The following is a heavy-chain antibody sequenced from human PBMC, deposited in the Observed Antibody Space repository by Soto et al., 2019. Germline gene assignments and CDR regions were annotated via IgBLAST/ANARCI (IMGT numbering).Heavy chain of an antibody. Sequence: GGSLRLSCAASGFTFSSYAMHWVRQAPGKGLEWVAVISYDGSNKYYADSVKGRFTISRDNSKNTLYLQMNSLRAEDTAVYYCAREVFWMPCDFWSGYLVYYYYGMDVWGQGTTVTVSS. J-gene: IGHJ6*02. D-gene: IGHD3-3*01. CDR2: ISYDGSNK. CDR1: GFTFSSYA. CDR3: AREVFWMPCDFWSGYLVYYYYGMDV. V-gene: IGHV3-30-3*01.